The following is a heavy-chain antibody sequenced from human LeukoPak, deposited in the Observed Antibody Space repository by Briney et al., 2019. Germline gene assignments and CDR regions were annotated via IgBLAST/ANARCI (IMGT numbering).Heavy chain of an antibody. CDR2: FSSAGST. J-gene: IGHJ3*02. V-gene: IGHV4-39*07. CDR3: ARNGNSGYGFDAFDI. D-gene: IGHD5-12*01. CDR1: GGSISSSSYY. Sequence: PSETLSLTCTVSGGSISSSSYYWGWIRQPPGKELEWIGSFSSAGSTYYNPSLKSRVTISVDTSKNQFSLKLSSVTAADTAVYYCARNGNSGYGFDAFDIWGQGTIVTVSS.